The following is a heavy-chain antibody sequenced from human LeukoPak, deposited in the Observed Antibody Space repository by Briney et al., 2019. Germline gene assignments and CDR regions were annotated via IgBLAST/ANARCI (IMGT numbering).Heavy chain of an antibody. CDR3: ARPGEMDLAGHLQH. J-gene: IGHJ1*01. D-gene: IGHD7-27*01. Sequence: SETLSLTCAVYGGSFSGYYWSWIRQPPGKGLEWIGEINHSGSTNYNPSLKSRVTISVDTSKNQFSLKLSSVTAADTAVYYCARPGEMDLAGHLQHWGQGTLVTVSS. CDR2: INHSGST. V-gene: IGHV4-34*01. CDR1: GGSFSGYY.